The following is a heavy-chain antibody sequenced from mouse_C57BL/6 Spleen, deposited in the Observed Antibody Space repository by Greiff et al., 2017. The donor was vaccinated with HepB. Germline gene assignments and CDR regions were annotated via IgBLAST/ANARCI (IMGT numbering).Heavy chain of an antibody. Sequence: DVKLEESGPGLVKPSQSLSLTCSVTGYFITSGYYWNWLRQFPGNKLEWMGYISYDGSNNYNPSLKNRISITRDTSKNQFFLKLNSVTTEDTATYYCARKNWYFDVWGTGTTVTVSS. V-gene: IGHV3-6*01. CDR2: ISYDGSN. J-gene: IGHJ1*03. CDR3: ARKNWYFDV. CDR1: GYFITSGYY.